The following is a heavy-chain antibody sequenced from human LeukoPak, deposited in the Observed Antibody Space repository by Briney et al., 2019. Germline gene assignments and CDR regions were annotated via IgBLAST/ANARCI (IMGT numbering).Heavy chain of an antibody. CDR2: INPNSGGT. J-gene: IGHJ4*02. CDR1: GYTFTGYY. D-gene: IGHD4-17*01. V-gene: IGHV1-2*02. Sequence: ASVKVSCKASGYTFTGYYMHWVRQAPGQGLEWMGWINPNSGGTNYAQKFQGRATMTRDTSISTAYMELSRLRSDDTAVYYCARVGEVTTTPFDYWGQGTLVTVSS. CDR3: ARVGEVTTTPFDY.